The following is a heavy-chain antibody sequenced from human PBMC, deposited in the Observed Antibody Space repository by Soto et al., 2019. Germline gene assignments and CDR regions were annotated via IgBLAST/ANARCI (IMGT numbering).Heavy chain of an antibody. V-gene: IGHV4-30-4*01. CDR2: IYYSGST. Sequence: SETLSLTCTVSGGSISSGDYYWSWIRQPPGKGLEWIGYIYYSGSTYYNPSLKSRVTISVDTSKNQFSLKLSSVTAADTAVYYCARGPPVDGNWFDPWGQGTLVTVSS. CDR1: GGSISSGDYY. D-gene: IGHD6-19*01. CDR3: ARGPPVDGNWFDP. J-gene: IGHJ5*02.